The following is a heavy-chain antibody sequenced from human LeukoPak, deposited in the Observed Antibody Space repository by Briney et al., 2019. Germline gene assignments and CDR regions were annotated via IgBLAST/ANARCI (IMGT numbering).Heavy chain of an antibody. Sequence: GRSLRLSCAASGFTFSSYGMHWVRQAPGKGLEWVAVIWYDGGNKYYVDSVKGRFTISRDNSKNTLYLQMNSLRAEDTAVYYCAIDNRAYSGSYYVDYWGQGTLVTVSS. CDR1: GFTFSSYG. CDR3: AIDNRAYSGSYYVDY. J-gene: IGHJ4*02. CDR2: IWYDGGNK. D-gene: IGHD1-26*01. V-gene: IGHV3-33*01.